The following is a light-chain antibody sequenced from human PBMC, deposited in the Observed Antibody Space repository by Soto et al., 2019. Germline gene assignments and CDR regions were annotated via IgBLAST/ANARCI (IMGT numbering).Light chain of an antibody. Sequence: DIQLNQSPSFLSASVGDRVTLTCRASQGISSYLAWYQQKPGKAPNLLIHAASSSQSGVPSRFSGSGSGTEVTLTNSSLQPEDFATYYCQQLNSYPRTFGQGTKLDI. V-gene: IGKV1-9*01. J-gene: IGKJ1*01. CDR2: AAS. CDR3: QQLNSYPRT. CDR1: QGISSY.